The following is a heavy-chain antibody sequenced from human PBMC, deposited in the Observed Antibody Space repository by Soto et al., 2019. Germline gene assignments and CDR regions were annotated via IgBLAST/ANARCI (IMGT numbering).Heavy chain of an antibody. V-gene: IGHV3-74*01. Sequence: GGSLRLSCAASGFTFSSYAMSWVRQAPGKGLVWVSRINRDGSSTSYADSVKGRFTISRDNAKNTLYLQMNSLRAEDTAVYYCASDFTGPHDCWGQGTLVTVSS. D-gene: IGHD3-9*01. CDR3: ASDFTGPHDC. CDR1: GFTFSSYA. CDR2: INRDGSST. J-gene: IGHJ4*02.